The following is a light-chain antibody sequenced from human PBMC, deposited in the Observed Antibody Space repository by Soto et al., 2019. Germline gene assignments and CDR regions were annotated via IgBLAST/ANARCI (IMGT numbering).Light chain of an antibody. CDR1: QSVLYSSNNANY. CDR3: QQYYSTPYT. J-gene: IGKJ2*01. Sequence: DIVMTQSPDSLAVSLGERATINCKSSQSVLYSSNNANYLAWYQQKPGQPPKLLIHWASARETGVPDRFSGSGSATDFTLTISSLQTEDVAVYYCQQYYSTPYTFGQGTKLEIK. V-gene: IGKV4-1*01. CDR2: WAS.